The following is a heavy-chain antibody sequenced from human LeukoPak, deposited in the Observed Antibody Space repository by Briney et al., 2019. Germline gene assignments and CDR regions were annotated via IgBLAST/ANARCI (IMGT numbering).Heavy chain of an antibody. CDR3: ARDPPWDYQLLFRPPDWLDP. V-gene: IGHV4-4*07. D-gene: IGHD2-2*01. J-gene: IGHJ5*02. Sequence: SETLSLTCTVSGGSVSVYYWSWIRQPAGKGLEWIGHIYTSGSTNYNPSLKSRVTMSVDTSQNQFSLKMSSVTAADTAVYYCARDPPWDYQLLFRPPDWLDPWGQGILVTVSS. CDR2: IYTSGST. CDR1: GGSVSVYY.